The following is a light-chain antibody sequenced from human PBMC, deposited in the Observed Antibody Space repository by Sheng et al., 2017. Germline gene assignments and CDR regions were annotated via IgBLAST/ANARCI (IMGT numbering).Light chain of an antibody. CDR2: RAS. V-gene: IGKV3D-20*02. J-gene: IGKJ2*03. CDR3: QQRDDWPPYS. CDR1: QTIDNNY. Sequence: EIVLTQSPGTLSVSPGQSVTLSCRASQTIDNNYLAWYQHKPGQPPRRLIYRASGSVTGTPDRFSGSGSGTDFTLTISNLDPEDFAVYYCQQRDDWPPYSFGQGTKVE.